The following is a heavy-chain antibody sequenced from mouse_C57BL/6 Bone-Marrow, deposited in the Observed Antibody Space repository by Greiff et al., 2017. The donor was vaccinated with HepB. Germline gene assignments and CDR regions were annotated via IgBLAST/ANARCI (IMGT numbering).Heavy chain of an antibody. J-gene: IGHJ2*01. D-gene: IGHD3-2*02. CDR3: ASPDSSGYLHDFDY. CDR2: IHPNSGST. CDR1: GYTFTSYW. V-gene: IGHV1-64*01. Sequence: QVQLQQPGAELVKPGASVKLSCKASGYTFTSYWMHWVKQRPGQGLEWIGMIHPNSGSTNYNEKFKSKATLTVDKSSSTAYMQLSSLTSEDSAVYYCASPDSSGYLHDFDYWGQGTTLTVSS.